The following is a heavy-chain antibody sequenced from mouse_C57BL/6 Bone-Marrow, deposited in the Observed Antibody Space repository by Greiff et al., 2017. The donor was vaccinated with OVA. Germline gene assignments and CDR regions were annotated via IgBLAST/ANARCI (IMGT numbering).Heavy chain of an antibody. CDR3: ARRDYSNSYFDY. D-gene: IGHD2-5*01. Sequence: QVQLKQPGAELVKPGASVKLSCKASGYTFTSYWMHWVKQRPGRGLEWIGRIDPNSGGTKYNEKFKSKATLTVDKPSSTAYMQLSSLTSEDSAVYYCARRDYSNSYFDYWGQGTTLTVSS. J-gene: IGHJ2*01. V-gene: IGHV1-72*01. CDR1: GYTFTSYW. CDR2: IDPNSGGT.